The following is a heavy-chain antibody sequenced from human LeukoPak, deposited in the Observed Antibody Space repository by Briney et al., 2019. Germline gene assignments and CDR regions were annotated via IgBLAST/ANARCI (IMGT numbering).Heavy chain of an antibody. D-gene: IGHD2-2*01. CDR3: ARAAVGAVVVVPAAIYTVTYYYYYMDV. V-gene: IGHV3-7*01. J-gene: IGHJ6*03. CDR1: GFTFSSYA. CDR2: IKQDGSEK. Sequence: GGSLRLSCAASGFTFSSYAMSWVRQAPGKGLEWVANIKQDGSEKYYVDSVKGRFTISRDNAKNSLYLQMNSLRAEDTAVYYCARAAVGAVVVVPAAIYTVTYYYYYMDVWGKGTTVTVSS.